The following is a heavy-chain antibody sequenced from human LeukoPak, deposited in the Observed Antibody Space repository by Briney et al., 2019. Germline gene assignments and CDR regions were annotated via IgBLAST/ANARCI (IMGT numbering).Heavy chain of an antibody. CDR2: ISYDGTNK. CDR3: ARGRTGADY. D-gene: IGHD1-1*01. Sequence: GTSLRLSCAASGFTFSSYGMHWVRQAPGKGLEWVAAISYDGTNKYYVDSVKGRFTISRDNANNSLYLQMNSLRAEDTAVYYCARGRTGADYWGQGTLVTVSS. V-gene: IGHV3-30*03. J-gene: IGHJ4*02. CDR1: GFTFSSYG.